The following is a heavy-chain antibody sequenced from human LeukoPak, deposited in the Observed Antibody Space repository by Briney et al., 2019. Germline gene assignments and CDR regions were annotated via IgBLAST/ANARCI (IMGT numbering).Heavy chain of an antibody. J-gene: IGHJ4*02. CDR1: GFTFSIHW. D-gene: IGHD1-26*01. CDR3: GRDGYSGNYCIDDN. CDR2: IKHDGSEK. Sequence: GGSLRLSCAASGFTFSIHWMTWVRQAPGKGLEWVANIKHDGSEKYYVDSVKGRFTISRDNAKNAVYLQMNSLRAEDTAVYYCGRDGYSGNYCIDDNWGQGTLVTVSS. V-gene: IGHV3-7*01.